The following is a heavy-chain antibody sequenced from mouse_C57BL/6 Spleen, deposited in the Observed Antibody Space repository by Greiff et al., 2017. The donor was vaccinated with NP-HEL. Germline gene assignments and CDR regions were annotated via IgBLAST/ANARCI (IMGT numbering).Heavy chain of an antibody. D-gene: IGHD1-1*01. Sequence: VQLKESGAELVRPGASVKLSCTASGFNIKDDYMHWVKQRPEQGLEWIGWIDPENGDTEYASKFQGKATITADTSSNTAYLQLSSLTSEDTAVYYCTRTTVVPFDGWGQGTTLTAAS. CDR3: TRTTVVPFDG. CDR1: GFNIKDDY. CDR2: IDPENGDT. V-gene: IGHV14-4*01. J-gene: IGHJ2*01.